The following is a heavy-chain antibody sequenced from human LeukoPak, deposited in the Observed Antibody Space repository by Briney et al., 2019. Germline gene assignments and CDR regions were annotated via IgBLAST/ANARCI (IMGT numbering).Heavy chain of an antibody. D-gene: IGHD2-15*01. J-gene: IGHJ6*03. CDR2: IYTSGST. CDR1: GGSISSYY. V-gene: IGHV4-4*07. CDR3: ARVVGYYYYYYMDV. Sequence: SETLSLTCTVSGGSISSYYWSWIRQPAGKGLEWIGRIYTSGSTYYNPSLKSRVTISVDTSKNQFSLKLSSVTAADTAVYYCARVVGYYYYYYMDVWGKGTTVTVSS.